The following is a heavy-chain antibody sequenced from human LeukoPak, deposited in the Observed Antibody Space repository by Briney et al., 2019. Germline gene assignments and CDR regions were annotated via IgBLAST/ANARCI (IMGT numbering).Heavy chain of an antibody. V-gene: IGHV1-46*01. CDR2: INPSGDGT. D-gene: IGHD1-14*01. CDR1: GHTFTTYY. CDR3: AKETPNTGWFDP. J-gene: IGHJ5*02. Sequence: LRASVKVSCKASGHTFTTYYVHLVRQAPGQGLEWMGVINPSGDGTNYPQRFQGRVTLTRDTSTSTVYMGLSSLRSEDTAIYYCAKETPNTGWFDPWGQGTLVTVSS.